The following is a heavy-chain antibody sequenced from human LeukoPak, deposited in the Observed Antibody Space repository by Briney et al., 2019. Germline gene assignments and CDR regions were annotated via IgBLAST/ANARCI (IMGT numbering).Heavy chain of an antibody. D-gene: IGHD5-18*01. J-gene: IGHJ4*02. CDR2: IYSGGST. CDR1: GFTFSDYY. CDR3: ARGRGNTAMVTL. V-gene: IGHV3-53*01. Sequence: GGSLRLSCAASGFTFSDYYMRWIRQAPGKGLEWVSVIYSGGSTYYADSVKGRFTISRDNSKNTLYLQMNSLRAEDTAVYYCARGRGNTAMVTLWGQGTLVTVSS.